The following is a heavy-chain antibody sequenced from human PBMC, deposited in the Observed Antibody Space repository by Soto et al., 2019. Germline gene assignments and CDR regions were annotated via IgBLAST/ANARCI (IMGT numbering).Heavy chain of an antibody. D-gene: IGHD2-2*01. V-gene: IGHV4-59*08. CDR1: GDSISNYY. Sequence: SETLCLTCSVSGDSISNYYWNWIRQPPGKGLEWIGYIDYSGSTKYNPSLKSRVTISVDTSKNQFSLRLSSVTAADTAVYYCARRKAEEYCSPTSSCLLVFDIWGQGTMVT. CDR3: ARRKAEEYCSPTSSCLLVFDI. J-gene: IGHJ3*02. CDR2: IDYSGST.